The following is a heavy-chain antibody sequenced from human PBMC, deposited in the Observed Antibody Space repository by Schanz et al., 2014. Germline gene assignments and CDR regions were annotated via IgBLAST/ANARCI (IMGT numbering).Heavy chain of an antibody. Sequence: QVQLVESGGGVVQPGGSLRLSCAASGFTFSFSGMQWVRQAPGKGLEWVAFIRSDGSNEHYAESVRGRFTISRDNSKNTLYPQMNSLRTEETAVYYCAKAPYADYGYFHSWGQGTLVPVSS. CDR3: AKAPYADYGYFHS. D-gene: IGHD4-17*01. V-gene: IGHV3-30*02. J-gene: IGHJ4*02. CDR2: IRSDGSNE. CDR1: GFTFSFSG.